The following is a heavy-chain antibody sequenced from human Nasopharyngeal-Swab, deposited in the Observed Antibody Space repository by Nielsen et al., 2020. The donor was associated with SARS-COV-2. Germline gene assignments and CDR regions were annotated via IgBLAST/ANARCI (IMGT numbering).Heavy chain of an antibody. D-gene: IGHD6-19*01. J-gene: IGHJ4*02. CDR2: IWYDGSNK. CDR1: GFTFSSYG. V-gene: IGHV3-33*08. CDR3: ARDHSVAGTDY. Sequence: GESLKISCAASGFTFSSYGMHWVRQAPGKGLEWVAVIWYDGSNKYYADSVKGRFTISRDNAKNSLYLQMNSLRAEDTAVYYCARDHSVAGTDYWGQGTLVTVSS.